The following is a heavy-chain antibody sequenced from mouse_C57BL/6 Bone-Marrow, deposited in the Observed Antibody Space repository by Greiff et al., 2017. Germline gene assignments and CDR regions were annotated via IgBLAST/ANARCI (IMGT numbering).Heavy chain of an antibody. CDR2: IHPSDSDT. Sequence: VQLQQPGAELVKPGASVKVSCKASGYTFTSYWMHWVKQRPGQGLEWIGRIHPSDSDTNYNQKFKGKATLTVDKSSSTAYMQLSSLTSEDSAVYYCALITTVVATEYYYAMDYWGQGTSVTVSS. V-gene: IGHV1-74*01. CDR3: ALITTVVATEYYYAMDY. J-gene: IGHJ4*01. CDR1: GYTFTSYW. D-gene: IGHD1-1*01.